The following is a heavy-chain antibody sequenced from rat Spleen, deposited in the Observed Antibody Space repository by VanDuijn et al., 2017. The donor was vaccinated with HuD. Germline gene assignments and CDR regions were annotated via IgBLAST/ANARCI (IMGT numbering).Heavy chain of an antibody. CDR2: MWSGGST. V-gene: IGHV2S63*01. CDR1: GFSLMDYS. J-gene: IGHJ4*01. D-gene: IGHD1-5*01. Sequence: VQLKESGPGLVQPSQTLSLTCTVSGFSLMDYSVHWVRQPPGKGLEWMGVMWSGGSTAYTSALKSRLSISRDTSKSQVFLKMNSLQTEDTAIYYCTRSRYNYYVMDAWGQGPSVTVSS. CDR3: TRSRYNYYVMDA.